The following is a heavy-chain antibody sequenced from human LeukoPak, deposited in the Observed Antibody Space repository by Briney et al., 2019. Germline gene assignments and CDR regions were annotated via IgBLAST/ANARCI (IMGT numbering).Heavy chain of an antibody. J-gene: IGHJ6*04. V-gene: IGHV4-30-4*01. D-gene: IGHD4-17*01. CDR2: IYYSGST. CDR3: ARESVRRRRGYYYYGMDV. Sequence: SQTLSLTCTVSGGSISSGDYYWGWIRQPPGTGLEWIGYIYYSGSTYYNPSLKSRVTISVDTSKNQFSLKLSSVTAADTAVYYCARESVRRRRGYYYYGMDVWGKGTTVTVSS. CDR1: GGSISSGDYY.